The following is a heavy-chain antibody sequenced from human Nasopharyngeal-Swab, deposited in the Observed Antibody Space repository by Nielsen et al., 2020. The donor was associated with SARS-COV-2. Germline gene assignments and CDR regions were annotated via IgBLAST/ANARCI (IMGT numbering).Heavy chain of an antibody. CDR3: ARAPNYILYYFDY. CDR2: INHSGST. V-gene: IGHV4-34*01. CDR1: GGSFSGYY. Sequence: SETLSLTCAVYGGSFSGYYWSWIRQTPGKGLEWIGEINHSGSTNYNPSLKSRVTISVDTSKNQFSLKLSSVTAADTAVYYCARAPNYILYYFDYWGQGTLVTVSS. J-gene: IGHJ4*02. D-gene: IGHD3-10*01.